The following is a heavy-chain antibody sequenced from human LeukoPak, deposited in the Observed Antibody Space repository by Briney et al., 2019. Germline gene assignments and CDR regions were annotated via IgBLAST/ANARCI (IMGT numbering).Heavy chain of an antibody. D-gene: IGHD5-18*01. V-gene: IGHV4-30-2*01. Sequence: SETLSLTCTVSGGSISSGGYYWSWIRQPPGQGLEWIGYIYHSGSTYYNPSLKSRVTISVDRSKNQFSLKLSSVTAADTAVYYCARATRDTAMVLGYWGPGTLVTVSS. CDR1: GGSISSGGYY. J-gene: IGHJ4*02. CDR2: IYHSGST. CDR3: ARATRDTAMVLGY.